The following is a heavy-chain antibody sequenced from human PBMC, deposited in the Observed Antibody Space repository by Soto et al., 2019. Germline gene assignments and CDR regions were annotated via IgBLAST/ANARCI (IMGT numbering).Heavy chain of an antibody. CDR3: ARHSSSSGNDY. CDR2: ISAYNGNT. J-gene: IGHJ4*02. D-gene: IGHD6-6*01. CDR1: GYTFTSYG. V-gene: IGHV1-18*04. Sequence: ASVKVSCKASGYTFTSYGISWVRQAPGQGLEWMGWISAYNGNTNYAQKLQGRVTMTTDTSTSTAYRELRSLRSDDTAVYYCARHSSSSGNDYWGQGTLVTVSS.